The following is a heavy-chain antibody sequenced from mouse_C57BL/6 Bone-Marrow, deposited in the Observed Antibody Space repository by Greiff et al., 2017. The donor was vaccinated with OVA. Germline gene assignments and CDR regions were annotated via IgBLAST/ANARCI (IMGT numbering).Heavy chain of an antibody. CDR3: ARKGLYYGNYNYAMDY. J-gene: IGHJ4*01. D-gene: IGHD2-1*01. Sequence: VQLQQSGPELVKPGASVKISCKASGYAFSSSWMNWVKQRPGKGLEWIGRIYPGDGDTNYNGKFKGKATLTADKSSSTAYMQLSSLTSEDSAVYFCARKGLYYGNYNYAMDYWGQGTSVTVSS. V-gene: IGHV1-82*01. CDR2: IYPGDGDT. CDR1: GYAFSSSW.